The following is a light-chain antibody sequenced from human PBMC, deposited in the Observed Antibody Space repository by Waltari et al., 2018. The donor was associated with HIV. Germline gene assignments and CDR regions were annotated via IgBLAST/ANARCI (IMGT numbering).Light chain of an antibody. CDR3: CSYAGSFTLI. J-gene: IGLJ2*01. CDR2: DIN. Sequence: QSALTQPRSVSGSPGQSVPLSCTETSRDVGGYNSVTWYQLPPGPAPKLIIYDINKRPSGVPDRFSGSGSGSTASLTISGLQADDEADYYCCSYAGSFTLIFGGGTRLTVL. V-gene: IGLV2-11*01. CDR1: SRDVGGYNS.